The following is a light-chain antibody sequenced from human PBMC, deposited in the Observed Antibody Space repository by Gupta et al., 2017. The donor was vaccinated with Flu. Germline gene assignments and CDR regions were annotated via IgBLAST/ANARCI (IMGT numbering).Light chain of an antibody. J-gene: IGKJ3*01. CDR2: DAS. Sequence: IVLTPSPATLSLSPGERATLACRASQSVSNYLVWYQQKPGQATRLLIYDASNMATGSPARCSGSGSGTDFTLTISSLEPEDFAVYYCQQRSNGPPFTFGPGTKVEIK. V-gene: IGKV3-11*01. CDR3: QQRSNGPPFT. CDR1: QSVSNY.